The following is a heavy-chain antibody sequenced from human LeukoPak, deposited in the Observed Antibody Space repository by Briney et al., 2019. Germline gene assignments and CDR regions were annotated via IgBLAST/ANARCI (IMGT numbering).Heavy chain of an antibody. CDR2: ISGSGGST. J-gene: IGHJ4*02. V-gene: IGHV3-23*01. D-gene: IGHD4-11*01. CDR1: GFTFSSYA. CDR3: AKEGRLHTAPTVRPYYFDY. Sequence: GGSLRLSCAASGFTFSSYAMSWVRQAPGKGLEWVSAISGSGGSTYYADSVKGRFTISRDNSKSTLYLQMNSLRAEDTAIYYCAKEGRLHTAPTVRPYYFDYWGQGTLVTVSS.